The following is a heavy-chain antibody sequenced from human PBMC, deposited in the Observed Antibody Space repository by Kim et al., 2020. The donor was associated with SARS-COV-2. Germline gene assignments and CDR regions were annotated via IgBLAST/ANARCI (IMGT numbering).Heavy chain of an antibody. V-gene: IGHV4-39*01. D-gene: IGHD1-26*01. CDR1: GGSISSSSYY. CDR3: ARPRPYGVGARQDAFDI. J-gene: IGHJ3*02. Sequence: SETLSLTCTVSGGSISSSSYYWGWIRQPPGKGLEWIGSIYYSGSTYYNPSLKSRVTISVDTSKNQFSLKLSSVTAADTAVYYCARPRPYGVGARQDAFDIWGQGTMVTVSS. CDR2: IYYSGST.